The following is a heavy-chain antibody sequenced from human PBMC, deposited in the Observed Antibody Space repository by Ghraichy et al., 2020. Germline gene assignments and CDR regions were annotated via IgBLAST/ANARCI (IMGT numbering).Heavy chain of an antibody. V-gene: IGHV3-7*01. CDR2: IKQDGSEY. J-gene: IGHJ4*02. CDR3: ASPRTLPY. Sequence: SCAASGFTFSAYWMSWVRQAPGKGLEWVANIKQDGSEYNYIDSVKGRFTISRDNAKNSLYLQMNSLRAEDTAVYYWASPRTLPYWGQGTLVTVS. D-gene: IGHD1-14*01. CDR1: GFTFSAYW.